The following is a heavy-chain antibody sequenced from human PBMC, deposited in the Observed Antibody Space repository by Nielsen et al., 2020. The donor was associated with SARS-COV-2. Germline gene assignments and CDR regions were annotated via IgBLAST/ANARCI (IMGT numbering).Heavy chain of an antibody. Sequence: SETLSLTCAVFGGSVSSGRYYWSWIRQSPGKGPEWIGYMYNSGSTNYNPSLKSRVTISVDTSKNQFSLNLSSVTAADTAVYYCARGAQWLVPLDPWGQGTLVTVSS. CDR3: ARGAQWLVPLDP. CDR2: MYNSGST. V-gene: IGHV4-61*01. D-gene: IGHD6-19*01. CDR1: GGSVSSGRYY. J-gene: IGHJ5*02.